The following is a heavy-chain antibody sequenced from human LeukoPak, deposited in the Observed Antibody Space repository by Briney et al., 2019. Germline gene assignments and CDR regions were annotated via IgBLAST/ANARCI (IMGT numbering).Heavy chain of an antibody. CDR1: GYILTTYD. CDR2: INPNTGAT. CDR3: ARGYCSSISCELDY. J-gene: IGHJ4*02. D-gene: IGHD2-2*01. Sequence: ASVKVSCKASGYILTTYDLHWLRQAPGQGLEWMGSINPNTGATNYAQNFQGRVTMTTDTSINTAYMEVRRLRSDDTALYYCARGYCSSISCELDYWGQGTLATVSS. V-gene: IGHV1-2*02.